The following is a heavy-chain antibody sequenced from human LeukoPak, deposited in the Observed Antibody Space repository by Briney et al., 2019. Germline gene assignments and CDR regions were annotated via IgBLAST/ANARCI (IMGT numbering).Heavy chain of an antibody. CDR2: ISPKGSTM. J-gene: IGHJ2*01. Sequence: GGSLRLSCVGSGFNFQDSYMNWVRQAPGKGLEWISFISPKGSTMFYADSVRGRFTVSRDNANKSFFLQMNSLTAADTAVYYCATTLAEASYWFFDLWGRGTLVTVSS. V-gene: IGHV3-11*01. CDR3: ATTLAEASYWFFDL. D-gene: IGHD3-16*02. CDR1: GFNFQDSY.